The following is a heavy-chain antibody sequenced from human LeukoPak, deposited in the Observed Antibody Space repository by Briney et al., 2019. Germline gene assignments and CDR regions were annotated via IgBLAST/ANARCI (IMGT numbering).Heavy chain of an antibody. CDR3: ARDPGTVTTLFDY. V-gene: IGHV3-33*08. J-gene: IGHJ4*02. Sequence: GGSLRLSCAASGFTFSSYAMHWVRQAPGKGLEWVAVIWHDGSNNYEDSVKGRFTISKDNSKNTLYLQMNSLRAEGSAVYYCARDPGTVTTLFDYWGQGTLVTVSS. CDR2: IWHDGSN. D-gene: IGHD4-11*01. CDR1: GFTFSSYA.